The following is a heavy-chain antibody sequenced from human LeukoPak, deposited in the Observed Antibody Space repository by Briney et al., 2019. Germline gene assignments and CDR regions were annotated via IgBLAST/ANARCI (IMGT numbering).Heavy chain of an antibody. CDR3: ARGPHGYWWFDP. V-gene: IGHV3-74*01. J-gene: IGHJ5*02. CDR1: GLTFSNYW. D-gene: IGHD5-18*01. CDR2: INSDGTTT. Sequence: PGGSLRLSCAASGLTFSNYWMHWVRHAPGEGLVWVSRINSDGTTTTYADSVKGRFTISRDNGKNTLYLQMNSLRVEDTAVYYCARGPHGYWWFDPWGQGTLVTVSS.